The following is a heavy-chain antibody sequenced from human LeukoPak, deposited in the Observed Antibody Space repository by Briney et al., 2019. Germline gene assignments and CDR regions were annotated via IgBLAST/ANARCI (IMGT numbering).Heavy chain of an antibody. V-gene: IGHV3-7*01. CDR1: RFTFRNYW. Sequence: PGGSLRLSCAPSRFTFRNYWMSWVRQVPGKGLEWVAHINKDGSEKYYVDSVKGRFIISRDNAKNSLYLQMNSLKVEDTAVYYCARDKVTYWGPGTLVTVSS. CDR3: ARDKVTY. J-gene: IGHJ4*02. CDR2: INKDGSEK.